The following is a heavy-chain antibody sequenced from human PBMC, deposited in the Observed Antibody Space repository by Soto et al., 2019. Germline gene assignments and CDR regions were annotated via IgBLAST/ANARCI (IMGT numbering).Heavy chain of an antibody. J-gene: IGHJ4*02. Sequence: EVQLVESGGGLVQPGGSLRLSCAASGFTFSSYWMHWVRQAPGKGLVWVSRINSDGSSTSYADSVKGRFTISRENAKNTLYLKMNSLRAEDTAVYYCARVWSGYYAFDYWGQGTLVTVSS. CDR1: GFTFSSYW. V-gene: IGHV3-74*01. CDR2: INSDGSST. CDR3: ARVWSGYYAFDY. D-gene: IGHD3-3*01.